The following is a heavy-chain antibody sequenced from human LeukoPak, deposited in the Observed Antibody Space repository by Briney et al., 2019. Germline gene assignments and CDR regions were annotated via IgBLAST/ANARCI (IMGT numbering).Heavy chain of an antibody. CDR1: GFTFSNFA. CDR3: AREDMTTVNTRWAFDI. D-gene: IGHD4-17*01. J-gene: IGHJ3*02. Sequence: GGALRLSCAASGFTFSNFAMHWVRQAPGKGLEWVAVISYDGSIKYYADSVKGRFTISRDNSKNALALQINSLRAEDTAVYYCAREDMTTVNTRWAFDIWGQGSMVTVSS. V-gene: IGHV3-30*04. CDR2: ISYDGSIK.